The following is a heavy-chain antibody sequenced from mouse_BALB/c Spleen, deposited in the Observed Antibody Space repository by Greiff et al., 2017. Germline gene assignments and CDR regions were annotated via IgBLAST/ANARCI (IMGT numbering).Heavy chain of an antibody. Sequence: QVQLQQSGAELAKPGASVKMSCKASGYTFTSYWMHWVKQRPGQGLEWIGYINPSTGYTEYNQKFKDKATLTADKSSSTAYMQLSSLTSEDSAVYYCARGSTMITTAGMDYWGQGTSVTVSS. CDR2: INPSTGYT. J-gene: IGHJ4*01. CDR1: GYTFTSYW. CDR3: ARGSTMITTAGMDY. D-gene: IGHD2-4*01. V-gene: IGHV1-7*01.